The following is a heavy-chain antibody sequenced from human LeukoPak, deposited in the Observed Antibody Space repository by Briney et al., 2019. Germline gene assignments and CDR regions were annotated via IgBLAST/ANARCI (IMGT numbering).Heavy chain of an antibody. V-gene: IGHV4-59*01. D-gene: IGHD5-12*01. CDR3: AREERWLQFKDAFDI. CDR2: IYYSGST. Sequence: SETLSLTCTVSGGSISSYYWSWIRQPPGKGLEWIGYIYYSGSTNYNPSLKSRVTISVDTSKNQFSLKLSSVTAADTAVYYCAREERWLQFKDAFDIWAKGQWSPSLQ. CDR1: GGSISSYY. J-gene: IGHJ3*02.